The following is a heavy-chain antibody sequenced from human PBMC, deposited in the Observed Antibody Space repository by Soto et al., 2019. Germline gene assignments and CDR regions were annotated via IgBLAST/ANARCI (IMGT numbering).Heavy chain of an antibody. J-gene: IGHJ4*02. V-gene: IGHV3-30*18. CDR2: VSYDGSKK. CDR1: GFTFSTYG. D-gene: IGHD2-2*01. CDR3: AKGVVEMATVTPPFC. Sequence: AGGSLRLSCAASGFTFSTYGIHWVRQAPGQGQEWVAFVSYDGSKKFYVDSVKGRFTISRDNSKNTLYLQMNSLRDEDTAVYYCAKGVVEMATVTPPFCWGQGILVTVSS.